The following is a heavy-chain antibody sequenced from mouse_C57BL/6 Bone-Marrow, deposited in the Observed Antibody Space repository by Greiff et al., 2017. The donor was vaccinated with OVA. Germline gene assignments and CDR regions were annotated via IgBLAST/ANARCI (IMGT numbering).Heavy chain of an antibody. CDR3: AITTVAYAMDY. J-gene: IGHJ4*01. D-gene: IGHD1-1*01. Sequence: EVQRVESGGGLVQPGGSLKLSCAASGFTFSDYYMYWVRQTPEKRLEWVAYISNGGGSTYYPDTVKGRFTISRDNAKNTLYLQMSRLKYEDTAMYYCAITTVAYAMDYWGQGTSVTVSS. CDR2: ISNGGGST. CDR1: GFTFSDYY. V-gene: IGHV5-12*01.